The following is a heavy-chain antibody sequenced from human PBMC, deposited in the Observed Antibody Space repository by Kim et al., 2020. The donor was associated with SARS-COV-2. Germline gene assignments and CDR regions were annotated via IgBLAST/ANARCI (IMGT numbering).Heavy chain of an antibody. CDR1: GYTFTSYG. CDR3: VRMGSGYYDSSGLWFDP. D-gene: IGHD3-22*01. CDR2: ISAYNGNT. Sequence: ASVKVSCKASGYTFTSYGISWVRQAPGQGLEWMGWISAYNGNTNYAQKLQGRVTMTTDTSTSTAYMELRSLRSDDTAVYYCVRMGSGYYDSSGLWFDPWGQGTLVTVSS. J-gene: IGHJ5*02. V-gene: IGHV1-18*01.